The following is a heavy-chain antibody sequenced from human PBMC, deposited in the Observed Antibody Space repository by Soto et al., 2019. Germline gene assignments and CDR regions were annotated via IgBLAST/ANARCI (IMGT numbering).Heavy chain of an antibody. D-gene: IGHD1-26*01. CDR1: GFTFSSYA. J-gene: IGHJ4*02. V-gene: IGHV3-30-3*01. CDR3: ASSWELLSLGSDY. Sequence: PGGSLRLSCAASGFTFSSYAMHWVRQAPGKGLEWVAVISYDGSNKYYADSVKGRFTISRDNSKNTLYLQMNSLRAEDTAVYYCASSWELLSLGSDYWGQGTLVTVSS. CDR2: ISYDGSNK.